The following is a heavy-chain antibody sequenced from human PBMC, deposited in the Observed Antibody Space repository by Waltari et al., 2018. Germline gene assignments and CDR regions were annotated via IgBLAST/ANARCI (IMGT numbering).Heavy chain of an antibody. Sequence: QVRLVESGGGVVQPGRSLRLSCAASEFTFSSYAMHWVRQAPGKVLEVGAVISYNGRNIYYVDSVKGRFTSSRDNSKNMLDLQMNSLRAEDTAVYYCARDYCDRKNCHGMDVWGQGTTVTVSS. J-gene: IGHJ6*02. V-gene: IGHV3-30*04. CDR3: ARDYCDRKNCHGMDV. CDR1: EFTFSSYA. CDR2: ISYNGRNI. D-gene: IGHD3-22*01.